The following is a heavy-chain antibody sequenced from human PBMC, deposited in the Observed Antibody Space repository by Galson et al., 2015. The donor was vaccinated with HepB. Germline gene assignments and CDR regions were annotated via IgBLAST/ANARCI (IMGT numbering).Heavy chain of an antibody. D-gene: IGHD5-18*01. CDR1: GFAFDTPA. Sequence: SLRLSCAASGFAFDTPAMSWVRQAPGRGLEWISGISGHGDSTFYADSVKGRFTVSRDNSNNMLYLQMNSLRAEDAGLYFCAKGYGLFDSWGQGILVTVSS. V-gene: IGHV3-23*01. J-gene: IGHJ5*01. CDR2: ISGHGDST. CDR3: AKGYGLFDS.